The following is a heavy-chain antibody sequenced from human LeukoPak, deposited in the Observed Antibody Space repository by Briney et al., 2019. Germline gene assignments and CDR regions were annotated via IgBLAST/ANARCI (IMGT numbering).Heavy chain of an antibody. CDR1: GYSFTSYW. CDR2: IYSGDSDA. Sequence: PGESLKISCKGSGYSFTSYWICWVRQMPAKDLEWMGIIYSGDSDARYSPSFQSQVTISADRSITTAYLPWSGLTAADTAMYYCARLQSAAVPGMLTEKGMDVWGQGTTVTVSS. CDR3: ARLQSAAVPGMLTEKGMDV. J-gene: IGHJ6*02. V-gene: IGHV5-51*01. D-gene: IGHD3-9*01.